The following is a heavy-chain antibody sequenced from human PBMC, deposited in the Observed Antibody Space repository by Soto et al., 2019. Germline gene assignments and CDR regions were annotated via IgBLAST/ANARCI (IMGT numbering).Heavy chain of an antibody. V-gene: IGHV3-23*05. CDR2: ITASGNSR. CDR1: GFTFNNYA. CDR3: AKGFAVVRFYFES. Sequence: PGGSLRLSCVVSGFTFNNYAMGLARQAPGKGLEWVSGITASGNSRYYADSVKDRFTVSRDNSRNTLFLQMDSLGVDDTGTYYCAKGFAVVRFYFESWGQGTVITVSS. J-gene: IGHJ4*02. D-gene: IGHD3-3*01.